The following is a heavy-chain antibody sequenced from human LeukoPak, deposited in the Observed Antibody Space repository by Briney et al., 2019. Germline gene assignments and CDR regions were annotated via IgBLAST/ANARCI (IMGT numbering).Heavy chain of an antibody. CDR1: GYSFTSYW. D-gene: IGHD5-18*01. J-gene: IGHJ4*02. V-gene: IGHV5-51*01. CDR2: IYPGDSDT. Sequence: GESLKISCKGSGYSFTSYWIGWVRQMPGKGLEWMGIIYPGDSDTRYSPSFQGQVTISADKSISTAYLQWSSLKASDTAMYYCARSMAGERGCDQQLWDPFDYWGQGTLVTVSS. CDR3: ARSMAGERGCDQQLWDPFDY.